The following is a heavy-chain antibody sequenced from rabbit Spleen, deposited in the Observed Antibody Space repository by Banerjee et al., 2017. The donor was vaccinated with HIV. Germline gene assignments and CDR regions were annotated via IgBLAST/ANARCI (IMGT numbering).Heavy chain of an antibody. Sequence: EQLEESGGGLVKPEGSLTLTCKASGVSLNDKDVMCWVRQAPGKGLEWIACAYAGSSDSTYSATWAKGRFTISKTSSTTVTLQMTSLTAADTATYFCARDAGTSFSTYGMDLWGPGTLVTVS. CDR1: GVSLNDKDV. V-gene: IGHV1S45*01. CDR3: ARDAGTSFSTYGMDL. CDR2: AYAGSSDST. D-gene: IGHD8-1*01. J-gene: IGHJ6*01.